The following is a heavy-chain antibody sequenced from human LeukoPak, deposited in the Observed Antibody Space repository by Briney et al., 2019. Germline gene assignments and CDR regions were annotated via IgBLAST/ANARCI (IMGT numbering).Heavy chain of an antibody. CDR3: AKDSSGYYSATTFDP. CDR2: ISGSGGST. D-gene: IGHD3-22*01. Sequence: GGSLRLSCAASGFTFSSYAMSWVRQAPGKGLEWVSAISGSGGSTYYADSVKSRFTISRDNSKNALYLQMNSLRAEDTAVYYCAKDSSGYYSATTFDPWGQGTLVTVSS. CDR1: GFTFSSYA. V-gene: IGHV3-23*01. J-gene: IGHJ5*02.